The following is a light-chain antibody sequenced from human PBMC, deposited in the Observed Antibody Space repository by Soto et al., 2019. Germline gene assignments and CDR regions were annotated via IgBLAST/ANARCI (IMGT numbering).Light chain of an antibody. V-gene: IGLV2-14*03. Sequence: QSALTQPASVSGSPGQSITISCTGTSSDVDTYIYISWYQQHPGKAPKLIIYDVTNRPPGVSNRFSGSKSGNTASLTISGLQTEDEDDYYCSSYTFCTLVFATGTKLTVL. CDR2: DVT. J-gene: IGLJ1*01. CDR1: SSDVDTYIY. CDR3: SSYTFCTLV.